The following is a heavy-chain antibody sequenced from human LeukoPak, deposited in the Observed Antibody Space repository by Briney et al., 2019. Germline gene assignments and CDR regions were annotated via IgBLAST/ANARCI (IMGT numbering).Heavy chain of an antibody. V-gene: IGHV4-30-2*01. Sequence: SETLSLTCTVSGGSISSGGYYWSWIRQPPGKGLEWIGYIYHSGSTYYNPSLKSRVTISVDRSKNQFSLKLSSVTAADTAVYYCARGHRSGSFDYWGQGTLVTVSS. CDR1: GGSISSGGYY. J-gene: IGHJ4*02. D-gene: IGHD3-10*01. CDR3: ARGHRSGSFDY. CDR2: IYHSGST.